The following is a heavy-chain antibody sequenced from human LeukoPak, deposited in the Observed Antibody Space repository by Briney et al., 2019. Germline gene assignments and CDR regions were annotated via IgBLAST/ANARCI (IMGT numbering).Heavy chain of an antibody. Sequence: GGSLRLSCAPCGFTFDDYAMHWVRQAPGKGLEWVSGISWNSGSIGYADSVKGRFTISRDNAKNSLYLQMNSLRAEDMALYYCAKDIGYCTNGVCLGFDYWGQGTLVTVS. CDR1: GFTFDDYA. V-gene: IGHV3-9*03. D-gene: IGHD2-8*01. J-gene: IGHJ4*02. CDR2: ISWNSGSI. CDR3: AKDIGYCTNGVCLGFDY.